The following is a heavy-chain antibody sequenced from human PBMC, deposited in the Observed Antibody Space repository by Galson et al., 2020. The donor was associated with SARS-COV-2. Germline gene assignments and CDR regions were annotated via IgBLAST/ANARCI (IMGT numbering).Heavy chain of an antibody. Sequence: GESLKISCAASGFTFITYAMSWVRQAPGKGLEWVSTISGSGYNTYYADSVKGRFTISRDNSRNTVYVQMDGLRAEDTAVYYCAKAPALAAAVYFDYWGQGSLVTVSS. CDR2: ISGSGYNT. CDR3: AKAPALAAAVYFDY. V-gene: IGHV3-23*01. D-gene: IGHD6-13*01. J-gene: IGHJ4*02. CDR1: GFTFITYA.